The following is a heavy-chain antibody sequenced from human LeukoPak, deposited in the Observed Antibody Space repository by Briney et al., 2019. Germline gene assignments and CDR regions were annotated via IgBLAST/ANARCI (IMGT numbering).Heavy chain of an antibody. D-gene: IGHD6-19*01. CDR2: INQDGSSK. V-gene: IGHV3-7*01. Sequence: GGSLRLSCAVSGFTFSSYWMGWVRQAPGKGLAWVANINQDGSSKYYEDSVKGRFTISRDNAENSLYLQMNSLGAEDTAVYYCARWLYSSGWAIDYWGQGTLVTVSS. J-gene: IGHJ4*02. CDR1: GFTFSSYW. CDR3: ARWLYSSGWAIDY.